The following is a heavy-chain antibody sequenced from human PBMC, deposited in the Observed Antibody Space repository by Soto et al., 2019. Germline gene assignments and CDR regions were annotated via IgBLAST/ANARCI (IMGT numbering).Heavy chain of an antibody. D-gene: IGHD2-15*01. Sequence: EVQLVESGGGLVQPGGSLKLSCTASGFTFSDSPMHWDRQASGKGLEWVGRIRSKADSYATAYGASVKGRFTISRDDSKNTAYLQMNSLKTEDAAVYYCSSHSPEDMRRTWGQGTLVTVSS. V-gene: IGHV3-73*02. J-gene: IGHJ5*02. CDR3: SSHSPEDMRRT. CDR2: IRSKADSYAT. CDR1: GFTFSDSP.